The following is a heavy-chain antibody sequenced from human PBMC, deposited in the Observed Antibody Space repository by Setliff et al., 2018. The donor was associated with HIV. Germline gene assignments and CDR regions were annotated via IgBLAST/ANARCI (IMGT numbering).Heavy chain of an antibody. CDR3: ARVISYCSGGSCPNYYFDY. CDR2: IIPIFGTA. V-gene: IGHV1-69*05. D-gene: IGHD2-15*01. CDR1: GCTFSSYA. J-gene: IGHJ4*02. Sequence: GPSVKVSCKASGCTFSSYAISWVRQAPGQGLEWMGGIIPIFGTANYAQKFQGRVTITTDESTSTAYMELSSLRSEDTAVYYCARVISYCSGGSCPNYYFDYWGQGTLVTVSS.